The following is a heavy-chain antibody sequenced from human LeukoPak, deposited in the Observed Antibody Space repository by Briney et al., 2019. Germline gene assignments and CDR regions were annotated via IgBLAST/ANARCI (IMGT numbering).Heavy chain of an antibody. V-gene: IGHV3-7*01. D-gene: IGHD3-3*01. J-gene: IGHJ4*02. CDR1: GLAFSGSW. Sequence: PGGSLRLSCAASGLAFSGSWMNWVRQAPGKGLEWVANIKQDGSEKYYVDSVKGRFTISRDNAKNSLYLQMNSLTAEDTAVYYCARSARLMKGVVEVTALDDWGQGTLVTVSS. CDR3: ARSARLMKGVVEVTALDD. CDR2: IKQDGSEK.